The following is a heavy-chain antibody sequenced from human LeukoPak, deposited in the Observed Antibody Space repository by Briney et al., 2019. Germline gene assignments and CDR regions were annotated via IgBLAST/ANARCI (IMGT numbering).Heavy chain of an antibody. Sequence: GGSLRLSCAASGFSFSSYAMSWVRQAPGKGLEWVSTISGSGSPTHFADSVKGRFTISRDNSKNTLYLQMNSLSVEDTAVYYCARDLDDYNTLAPFFQHWGLGTLVTVSS. CDR2: ISGSGSPT. CDR3: ARDLDDYNTLAPFFQH. V-gene: IGHV3-23*01. D-gene: IGHD5-24*01. J-gene: IGHJ1*01. CDR1: GFSFSSYA.